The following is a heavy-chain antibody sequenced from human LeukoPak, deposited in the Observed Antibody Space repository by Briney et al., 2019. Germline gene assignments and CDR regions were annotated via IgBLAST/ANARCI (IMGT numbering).Heavy chain of an antibody. V-gene: IGHV1-8*01. D-gene: IGHD3-22*01. CDR1: GYTFASYD. CDR3: ARDSYYYDSSGYYGWFDP. J-gene: IGHJ5*02. Sequence: ASVKVSCKASGYTFASYDINWVRQATGQGLEWMGWMNPNSGNTGYAQKLQGRVTMTTDTSTSTAYMELRSLRSDDTAVYYCARDSYYYDSSGYYGWFDPWGQGTLVTVSS. CDR2: MNPNSGNT.